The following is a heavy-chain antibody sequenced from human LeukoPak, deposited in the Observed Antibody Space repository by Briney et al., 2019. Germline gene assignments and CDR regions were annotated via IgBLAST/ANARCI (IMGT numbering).Heavy chain of an antibody. CDR1: GFTFSSYS. CDR2: ISSSSSTI. Sequence: GGSMRLSCAASGFTFSSYSMNWVRQAPGKGLEWVSYISSSSSTIYYADSVKGRFTISRDNSKNTLYLQMNSLRAEDTAVYYCARATYSSSWYEDYGMDVWGQGTTVTVSS. V-gene: IGHV3-48*01. CDR3: ARATYSSSWYEDYGMDV. J-gene: IGHJ6*02. D-gene: IGHD6-13*01.